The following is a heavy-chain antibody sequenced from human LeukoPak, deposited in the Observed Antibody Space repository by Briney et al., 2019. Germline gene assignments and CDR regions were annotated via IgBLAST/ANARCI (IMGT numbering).Heavy chain of an antibody. CDR2: INPNSGGT. CDR3: AREMDYYDSSGYSY. CDR1: GYTVTGYY. V-gene: IGHV1-2*02. Sequence: ASVKVSCKASGYTVTGYYMHWVRQAPGQGLEWMGWINPNSGGTNYAQKFQGSVTMTRDTSISTAYMELSRLRSDDTAVYYCAREMDYYDSSGYSYWGQGPLVTVSS. D-gene: IGHD3-22*01. J-gene: IGHJ4*02.